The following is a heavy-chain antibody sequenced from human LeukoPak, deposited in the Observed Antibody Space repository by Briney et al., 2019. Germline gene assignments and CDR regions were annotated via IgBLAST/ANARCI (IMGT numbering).Heavy chain of an antibody. J-gene: IGHJ5*02. CDR3: ARYLTGTTDWFDP. Sequence: PGGSLRLSCAASGFTLSDYYMSWIRQAPGKGLEWVSYISSSGSTIYYADSVKGRFTISRDNAKNSLYLQMNSLRAEDTAVYYCARYLTGTTDWFDPWGQGTLVTVSS. D-gene: IGHD1-7*01. V-gene: IGHV3-11*01. CDR1: GFTLSDYY. CDR2: ISSSGSTI.